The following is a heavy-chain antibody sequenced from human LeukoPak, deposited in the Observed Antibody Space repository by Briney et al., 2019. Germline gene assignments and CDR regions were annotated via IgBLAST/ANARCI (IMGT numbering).Heavy chain of an antibody. CDR2: IDTAGDT. CDR3: AKLIGVHYFDY. CDR1: GFTFSSYD. Sequence: GGSLRLSCAASGFTFSSYDMHWVRQATGKGREWVSAIDTAGDTYYPGSVKGRFTTSTENAKNSLYLQMNSLRAEDTAVYYCAKLIGVHYFDYWGQGTLVTVSS. V-gene: IGHV3-13*01. D-gene: IGHD3-22*01. J-gene: IGHJ4*02.